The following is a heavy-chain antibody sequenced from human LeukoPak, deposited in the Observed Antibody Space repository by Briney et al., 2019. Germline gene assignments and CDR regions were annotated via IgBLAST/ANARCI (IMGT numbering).Heavy chain of an antibody. Sequence: ASVKVSCKASGNSISNYAVSWVRQAPGQGFEWMGGIIPIFGTADYAQKFQGRVTITADQSTSTTYMALSSLKSEDTATYYCTTRACHAGGCSSSFYYYYGLHFWGQGTTVTVSS. J-gene: IGHJ6*02. V-gene: IGHV1-69*13. D-gene: IGHD3-16*01. CDR3: TTRACHAGGCSSSFYYYYGLHF. CDR1: GNSISNYA. CDR2: IIPIFGTA.